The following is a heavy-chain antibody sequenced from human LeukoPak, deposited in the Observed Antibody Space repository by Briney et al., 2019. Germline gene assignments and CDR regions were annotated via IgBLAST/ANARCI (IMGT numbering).Heavy chain of an antibody. CDR2: INPTGGST. CDR3: ARDNSVGDNAWWFDP. D-gene: IGHD1-26*01. V-gene: IGHV1-46*01. Sequence: ASVRVSCKASGYTFTGYYMHWVRQAPGQGLEWMGLINPTGGSTGYAQKFQGRVTMTRDMSTSTDYMELSSLRSEDTAIYYCARDNSVGDNAWWFDPWGQGTLVTVSS. CDR1: GYTFTGYY. J-gene: IGHJ5*02.